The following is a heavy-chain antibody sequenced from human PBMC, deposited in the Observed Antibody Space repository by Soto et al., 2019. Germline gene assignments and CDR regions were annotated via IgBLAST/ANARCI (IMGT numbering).Heavy chain of an antibody. D-gene: IGHD6-19*01. Sequence: SETMFLTCSVSGGSISGSYWSWIRQSPGKGLEWLGYVYYTGSTNYSPSLRSRVSISVDTSKNEFSLRLSSVTAADTAVYFCARSVAVPGAHIDYWGQGTQVTVSS. V-gene: IGHV4-59*01. J-gene: IGHJ4*02. CDR3: ARSVAVPGAHIDY. CDR2: VYYTGST. CDR1: GGSISGSY.